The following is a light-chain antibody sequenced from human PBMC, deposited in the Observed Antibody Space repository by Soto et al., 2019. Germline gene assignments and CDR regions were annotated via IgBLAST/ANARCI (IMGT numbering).Light chain of an antibody. J-gene: IGLJ2*01. Sequence: QSVLTQPPSASGTPGQRVTISCSGSSSNIGSNTVNWYQQLPGTAPKLFIYTNNQRPSGVPDRFSGSKSGTSASLAISGLQSEDEADYYCATWDDSLNGSVFGGGTK. CDR3: ATWDDSLNGSV. CDR1: SSNIGSNT. CDR2: TNN. V-gene: IGLV1-44*01.